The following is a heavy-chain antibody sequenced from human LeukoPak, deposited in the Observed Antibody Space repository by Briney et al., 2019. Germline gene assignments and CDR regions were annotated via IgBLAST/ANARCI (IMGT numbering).Heavy chain of an antibody. CDR3: AREDWNDEISGGYFYY. Sequence: GGSLRLSCAASGFTFSSYGMHWVRQAPGKGLEWVAVIWYDGSNKYYADSVKGRFTISRDNSKNTLYLQMNSLRAEDTAVYYCAREDWNDEISGGYFYYWGQGTLVTVSS. D-gene: IGHD1-1*01. CDR2: IWYDGSNK. J-gene: IGHJ4*02. V-gene: IGHV3-33*01. CDR1: GFTFSSYG.